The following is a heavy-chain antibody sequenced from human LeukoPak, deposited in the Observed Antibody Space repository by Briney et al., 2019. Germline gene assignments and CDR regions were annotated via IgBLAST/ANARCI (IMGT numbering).Heavy chain of an antibody. V-gene: IGHV3-23*01. D-gene: IGHD6-6*01. CDR2: ISGSGGST. CDR3: AKRVAYSSSSVYMDV. Sequence: PGGSLRLSCAASGFTFSSYAMSWVRQAPGRGLEWVSAISGSGGSTYYADSVKGRFTISRDNSKNTLYLQMNSLRAEDTAVYYCAKRVAYSSSSVYMDVWGKGTTVTVSS. J-gene: IGHJ6*03. CDR1: GFTFSSYA.